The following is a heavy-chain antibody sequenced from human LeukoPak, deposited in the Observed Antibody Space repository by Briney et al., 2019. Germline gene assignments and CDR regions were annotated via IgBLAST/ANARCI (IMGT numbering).Heavy chain of an antibody. V-gene: IGHV1-46*01. D-gene: IGHD3-16*01. J-gene: IGHJ4*02. CDR2: INPSGGRT. CDR1: GYTFTNYY. Sequence: GASVKVSCKASGYTFTNYYIHWVRQAPGQGLEWVGMINPSGGRTSYAQRFQGRVTVTTDTSTSTVYMQLSSLASEDTAVYYCARERRAWGVDFWGQGTLVTVSS. CDR3: ARERRAWGVDF.